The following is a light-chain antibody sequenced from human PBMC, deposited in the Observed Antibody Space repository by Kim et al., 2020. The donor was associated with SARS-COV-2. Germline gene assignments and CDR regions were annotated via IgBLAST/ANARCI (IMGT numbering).Light chain of an antibody. CDR2: GAS. J-gene: IGKJ3*01. Sequence: DRVTITCRASQDIGTGLAWYQQIPGKAPKLLTHGASTLHSGVPSRFSGSGSGTDFTLTISGLQPEDFATYYRLQEYIFPCSFGPGT. CDR1: QDIGTG. V-gene: IGKV1-6*01. CDR3: LQEYIFPCS.